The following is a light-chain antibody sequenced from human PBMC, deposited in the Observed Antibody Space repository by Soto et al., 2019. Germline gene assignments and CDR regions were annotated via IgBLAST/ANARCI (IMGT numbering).Light chain of an antibody. V-gene: IGLV2-8*01. CDR2: EVS. CDR1: SSEVGGYNY. Sequence: QSVLTQPPSASGSTGQSVTISCTRTSSEVGGYNYVSWYQQHPGKAPKLMIYEVSKRPSGVPDRFSGSKSGNTASLTVSGLQAEDEADYYCSSYAGSNNLVVFGGGTKLTVL. CDR3: SSYAGSNNLVV. J-gene: IGLJ2*01.